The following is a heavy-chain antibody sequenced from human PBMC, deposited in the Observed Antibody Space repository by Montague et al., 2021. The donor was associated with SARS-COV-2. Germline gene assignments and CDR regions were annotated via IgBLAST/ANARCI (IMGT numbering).Heavy chain of an antibody. CDR3: ARESRTDFDWLFPDSGSYYYNYIDD. Sequence: SETLSLTCTVSGGSIISYYWSWIRQPPGKGLEWIGYIYYSGSTNYNPSLKSRVTISVDTSKNQFSLKLSSVTAADTAVYYCARESRTDFDWLFPDSGSYYYNYIDDWGKGTPVTVSS. V-gene: IGHV4-59*01. CDR2: IYYSGST. D-gene: IGHD3-9*01. J-gene: IGHJ6*03. CDR1: GGSIISYY.